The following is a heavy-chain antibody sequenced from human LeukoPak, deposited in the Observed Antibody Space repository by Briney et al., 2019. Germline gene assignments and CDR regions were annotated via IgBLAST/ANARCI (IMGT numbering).Heavy chain of an antibody. CDR3: ARERHEYGSFDY. CDR1: GGTFSSYS. J-gene: IGHJ4*02. D-gene: IGHD4-17*01. V-gene: IGHV1-69*06. CDR2: IIPMSATP. Sequence: ASVKVSCKASGGTFSSYSINWVRQAPGQGLEWMGRIIPMSATPNYAHNFQGRVTITADISTSTAYMDLSSLRSEDTAVYYCARERHEYGSFDYWGQGTLVTVSS.